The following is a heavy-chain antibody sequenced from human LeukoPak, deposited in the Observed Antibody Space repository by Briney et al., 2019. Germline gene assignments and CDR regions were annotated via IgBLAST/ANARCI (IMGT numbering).Heavy chain of an antibody. CDR2: VNQSGST. CDR1: GGSFSGYY. J-gene: IGHJ4*02. D-gene: IGHD3-22*01. CDR3: ARRFYDSSGYYPTFDY. V-gene: IGHV4-34*01. Sequence: SETLSPTCAVYGGSFSGYYWSWIRQPPGKGLEWIGEVNQSGSTNYNPSLKSRVTISVDTSKNQFSLKLSSVTAADTAVYYCARRFYDSSGYYPTFDYWGQGTLVTVSS.